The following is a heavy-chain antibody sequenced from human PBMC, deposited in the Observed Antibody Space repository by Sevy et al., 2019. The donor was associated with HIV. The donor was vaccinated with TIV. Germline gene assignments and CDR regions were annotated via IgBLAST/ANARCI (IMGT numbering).Heavy chain of an antibody. J-gene: IGHJ4*02. V-gene: IGHV3-23*01. CDR1: GFTFSKYS. Sequence: GGSLRLSCAASGFTFSKYSMSWVRQPLGKGLAWVSTLSFGCGEINYADSVKGRFTISRDNSKSSVYLQMNNLRPEDTAVYYCAREGCTKPHDYWGQGTLVTVSS. CDR3: AREGCTKPHDY. D-gene: IGHD2-8*01. CDR2: LSFGCGEI.